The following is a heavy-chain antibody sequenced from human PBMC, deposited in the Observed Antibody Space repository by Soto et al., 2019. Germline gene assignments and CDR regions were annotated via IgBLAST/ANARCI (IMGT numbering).Heavy chain of an antibody. Sequence: PGGSLRLSCAASGFTFSSYSMSWVRQAPGKGLEWVSGFRTGADDGTTYYADSVKGRFTISRDISKNTVSLQMNSLRDDDTALYYCAGEHVLMFASYDAFNVWGQGTLVTVSS. V-gene: IGHV3-23*01. J-gene: IGHJ3*01. CDR1: GFTFSSYS. D-gene: IGHD2-21*01. CDR3: AGEHVLMFASYDAFNV. CDR2: FRTGADDGTT.